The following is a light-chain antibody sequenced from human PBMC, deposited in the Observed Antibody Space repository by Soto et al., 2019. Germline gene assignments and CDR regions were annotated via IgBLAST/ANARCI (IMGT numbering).Light chain of an antibody. J-gene: IGLJ1*01. V-gene: IGLV2-8*01. CDR1: SSDIGVYNY. Sequence: SALTQPPSASGSPGQSVTISCTGTSSDIGVYNYVSWYQQHPGKAPKLMLYEVSKRPSGVPDRFSGSKSGNTASLTVSGLQAEDEADYYCSSYAGSNNLDVFGTGTKVTV. CDR2: EVS. CDR3: SSYAGSNNLDV.